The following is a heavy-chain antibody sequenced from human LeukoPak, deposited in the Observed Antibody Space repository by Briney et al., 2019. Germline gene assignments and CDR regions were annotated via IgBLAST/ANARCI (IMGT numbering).Heavy chain of an antibody. CDR1: GGTFSSYA. D-gene: IGHD2-2*01. Sequence: SVKVSCKASGGTFSSYAISWVRQAPGQGLEWMGGIIPIFGTANYAQKFQGRVTITADESTSTAYMELSSLRSEDTAVYYCVRDLGEYQPLLWIFFDYWGQGTLVTVSS. V-gene: IGHV1-69*13. CDR2: IIPIFGTA. CDR3: VRDLGEYQPLLWIFFDY. J-gene: IGHJ4*02.